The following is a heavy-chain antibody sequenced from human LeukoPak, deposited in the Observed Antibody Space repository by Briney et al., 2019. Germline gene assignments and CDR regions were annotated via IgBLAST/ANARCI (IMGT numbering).Heavy chain of an antibody. D-gene: IGHD2-15*01. CDR1: GFTFRDSY. J-gene: IGHJ5*02. CDR3: AREYCSGGSCYSWFDP. Sequence: GGSLRLSCAASGFTFRDSYMTWGREAPGKRVEWGAHISGSGHNINCSESAKGRFTISRDNAKNSLYLQMNSLRAEDTAVYYCAREYCSGGSCYSWFDPWGQGTLVTVSS. CDR2: ISGSGHNI. V-gene: IGHV3-11*04.